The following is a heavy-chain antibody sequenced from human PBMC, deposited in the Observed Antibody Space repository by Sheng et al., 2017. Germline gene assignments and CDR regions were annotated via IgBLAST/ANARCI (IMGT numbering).Heavy chain of an antibody. Sequence: QVQLVESGGGVVQPGGSLRLSCAASGFTFRSYGMHWVRQAPGKGLEWVAFIRYDGSSKYYADSVKGRFTISRDNSKNTLYLQMNSLRAEDTAVYYCARDNVDTAMVSWFDPWGQGTLVTVSS. J-gene: IGHJ5*02. CDR1: GFTFRSYG. CDR2: IRYDGSSK. CDR3: ARDNVDTAMVSWFDP. V-gene: IGHV3-30*02. D-gene: IGHD5-18*01.